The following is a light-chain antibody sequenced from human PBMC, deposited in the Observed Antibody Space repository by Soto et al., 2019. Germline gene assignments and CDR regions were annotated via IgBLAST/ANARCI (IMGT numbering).Light chain of an antibody. CDR3: QQYYTTLS. Sequence: DIVMTQSPDSLAVSLGERATINCKSSQSVLYNSANKNYLAWYQQKLGQPPKLLIYWASTRDSGVPNRFSGSGSGAYFTLTISSLQAEDVEVYFCQQYYTTLSFGGGTKGEIK. J-gene: IGKJ4*01. V-gene: IGKV4-1*01. CDR2: WAS. CDR1: QSVLYNSANKNY.